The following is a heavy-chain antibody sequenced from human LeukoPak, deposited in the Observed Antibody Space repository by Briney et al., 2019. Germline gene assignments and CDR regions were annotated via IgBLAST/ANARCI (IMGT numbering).Heavy chain of an antibody. CDR2: IYTSGST. D-gene: IGHD5-24*01. Sequence: SQTLSLTCTVSGGSISSGSYYWSWIRQPAGTGREWIGRIYTSGSTNYNPSLKSRVTISVDTSKNQFSLKLSSVTAADTAVYYCARAGGLQPDYWGQGTLVTVSS. CDR3: ARAGGLQPDY. CDR1: GGSISSGSYY. J-gene: IGHJ4*02. V-gene: IGHV4-61*02.